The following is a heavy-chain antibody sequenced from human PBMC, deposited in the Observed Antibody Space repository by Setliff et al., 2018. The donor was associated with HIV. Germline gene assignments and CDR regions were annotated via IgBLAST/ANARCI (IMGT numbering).Heavy chain of an antibody. D-gene: IGHD6-19*01. J-gene: IGHJ5*01. V-gene: IGHV3-48*01. CDR2: ISGSSSPI. CDR1: GFTFSTYS. CDR3: ASEAGASSGWFGY. Sequence: GGSLRLSCAASGFTFSTYSMTWVRQAPGKGLEWVSYISGSSSPIHYADSVKGRFTISRDNAKNSLYLQMNSLRAEDTAVYYCASEAGASSGWFGYWGQGTLVTVSS.